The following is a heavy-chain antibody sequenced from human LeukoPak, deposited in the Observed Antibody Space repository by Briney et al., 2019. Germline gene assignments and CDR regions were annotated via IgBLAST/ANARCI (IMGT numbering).Heavy chain of an antibody. V-gene: IGHV3-43*02. CDR1: GFTFDDYA. CDR2: ISGDGGST. Sequence: PWGSLRLSCAASGFTFDDYAMHWVRQAPGKGLEWVSLISGDGGSTYYADSVKGRFTISRDNSKNSLYLQMNSLRTEDTALYYCAKENGRNDYGDYGGNWFDPWGQGTLVTVSS. D-gene: IGHD4-17*01. J-gene: IGHJ5*02. CDR3: AKENGRNDYGDYGGNWFDP.